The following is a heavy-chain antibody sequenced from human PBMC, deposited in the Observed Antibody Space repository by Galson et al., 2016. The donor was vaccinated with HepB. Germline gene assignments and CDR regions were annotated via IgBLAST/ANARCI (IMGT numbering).Heavy chain of an antibody. V-gene: IGHV4-34*08. J-gene: IGHJ4*02. Sequence: LRLSCAASGFTFSDYYMSWIRQPPGKGLEWIGEINHSGSTNYNPSLKSRVTISVDTSKNQFSLKLSSVTAADTAVYYCAIESDYWGQGILVTVSS. CDR3: AIESDY. CDR1: GFTFSDYY. CDR2: INHSGST.